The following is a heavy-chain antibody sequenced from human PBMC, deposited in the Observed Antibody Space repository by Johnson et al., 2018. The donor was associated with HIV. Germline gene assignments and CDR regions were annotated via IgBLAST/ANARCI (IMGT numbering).Heavy chain of an antibody. J-gene: IGHJ3*01. CDR3: VKARGGYWGDAFDF. D-gene: IGHD2-8*02. CDR2: ISFDGSYK. CDR1: GFTFSSYA. Sequence: QVQLVESGGGVVQPGRSLRLSCAASGFTFSSYAMHWVRQAPGKGLEWVAVISFDGSYKYYADSVKGRLNMSRDNSKNTLYVEMDSLRAEDTAVYYCVKARGGYWGDAFDFWGQGTMVTVSS. V-gene: IGHV3-30*18.